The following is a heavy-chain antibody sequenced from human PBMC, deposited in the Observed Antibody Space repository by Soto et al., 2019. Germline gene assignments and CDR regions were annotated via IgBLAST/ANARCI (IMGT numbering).Heavy chain of an antibody. V-gene: IGHV1-69*12. D-gene: IGHD2-21*02. CDR1: GGTFSSYA. Sequence: QVQLVQSGAEVKKPGSSVKVSCKASGGTFSSYAISWVRQAPGQGLEWMGGIIPIFGTANYAQKFQGRVTITADESTSTAYMELSSLRSEDTAVYYCARDDCGGDCYSHYDYGMDVWGQGTTVTVSS. CDR3: ARDDCGGDCYSHYDYGMDV. J-gene: IGHJ6*02. CDR2: IIPIFGTA.